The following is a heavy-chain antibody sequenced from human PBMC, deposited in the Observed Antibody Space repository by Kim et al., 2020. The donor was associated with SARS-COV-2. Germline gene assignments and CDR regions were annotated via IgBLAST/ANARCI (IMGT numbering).Heavy chain of an antibody. V-gene: IGHV4-34*01. D-gene: IGHD6-19*01. CDR3: ARDGRIAVAGTFDP. J-gene: IGHJ5*02. Sequence: NPSLKRRVTRTVDTSKNQFSLKLSSVTAADTAVYYWARDGRIAVAGTFDPWGQGTLVTVSS.